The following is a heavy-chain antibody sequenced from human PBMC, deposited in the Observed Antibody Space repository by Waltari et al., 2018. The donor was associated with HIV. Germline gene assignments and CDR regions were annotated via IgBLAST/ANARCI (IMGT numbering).Heavy chain of an antibody. V-gene: IGHV3-74*01. Sequence: EVQLVESGGGSLQAGGSLRLSCAASGFAFRSYYMFWVRQAPGKGLVWVSRISSGGSTTSDADALKGRFTVSRDNARNTLYLQMNSLRAEDTAVYYCARYRPEVHYYNGMDVWGQGTTVTVSS. CDR1: GFAFRSYY. J-gene: IGHJ6*02. CDR2: ISSGGSTT. D-gene: IGHD3-16*02. CDR3: ARYRPEVHYYNGMDV.